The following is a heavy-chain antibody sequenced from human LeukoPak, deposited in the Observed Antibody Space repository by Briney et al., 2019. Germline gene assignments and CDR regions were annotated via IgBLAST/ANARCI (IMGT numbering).Heavy chain of an antibody. J-gene: IGHJ4*02. CDR1: GFTFSSYW. D-gene: IGHD6-13*01. Sequence: GSLRLSCAASGFTFSSYWMHWVRQAPGKGLEYVSAISSNGGSTYYAESVRGRFTISRDNSKNTLFLQMSSLRAEDTAVFYCVKALKSGSSSSWYNNWGQGTLVSVSS. V-gene: IGHV3-64D*09. CDR3: VKALKSGSSSSWYNN. CDR2: ISSNGGST.